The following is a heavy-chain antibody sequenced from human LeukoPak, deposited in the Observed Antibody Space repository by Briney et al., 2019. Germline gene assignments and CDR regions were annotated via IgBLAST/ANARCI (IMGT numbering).Heavy chain of an antibody. CDR2: ISAYNGNT. CDR3: ARVRGYDSSGTPLYYFGY. CDR1: GYTFTSYG. Sequence: GASVKVSCKASGYTFTSYGISWVRQAPGQGLEWMGWISAYNGNTNYAQKLQGRVTMTTDTSTSTAYMELRSLRSEDTAVYYCARVRGYDSSGTPLYYFGYWGQGTLVTVSS. V-gene: IGHV1-18*01. J-gene: IGHJ4*02. D-gene: IGHD3-22*01.